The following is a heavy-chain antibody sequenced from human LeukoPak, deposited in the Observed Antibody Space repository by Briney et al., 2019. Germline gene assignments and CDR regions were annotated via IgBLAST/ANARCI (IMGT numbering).Heavy chain of an antibody. CDR1: GFTFSSYS. D-gene: IGHD5-24*01. J-gene: IGHJ4*02. V-gene: IGHV3-21*01. CDR2: ISSSSSYI. Sequence: GGSLRLSCAASGFTFSSYSMNWVRQAPGKGLEWVSSISSSSSYIYYADSVKGRFTISRDNAKNSLYLQMNSLRAEDTAVYYCARREAGWLQRPTLFDYWGQGTLVTVSS. CDR3: ARREAGWLQRPTLFDY.